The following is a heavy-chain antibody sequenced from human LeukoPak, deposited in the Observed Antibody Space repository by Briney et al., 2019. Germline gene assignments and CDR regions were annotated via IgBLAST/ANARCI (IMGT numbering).Heavy chain of an antibody. Sequence: GASVKVSCKASGYTFTGYYIHWVRQAPGQGLEWMGRINPNNGGTNYAQKFQGRVTMTRDMSMSTAYMELSRLRSVDTAVYYCARDGHLHYDFWSGPSVRHYGMDVWGQGTTVTVSS. J-gene: IGHJ6*02. D-gene: IGHD3-3*01. CDR1: GYTFTGYY. CDR3: ARDGHLHYDFWSGPSVRHYGMDV. V-gene: IGHV1-2*06. CDR2: INPNNGGT.